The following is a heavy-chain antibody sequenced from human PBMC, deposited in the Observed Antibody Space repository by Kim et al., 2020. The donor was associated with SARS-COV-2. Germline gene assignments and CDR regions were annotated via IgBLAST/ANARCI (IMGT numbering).Heavy chain of an antibody. V-gene: IGHV3-30*04. J-gene: IGHJ4*02. CDR3: ARDHNGYKGSGSPY. CDR2: ISYDGSNK. CDR1: GFTFSSYA. Sequence: GGSLRLSCAASGFTFSSYAMHWVRQAPGKGLEWVAVISYDGSNKYYADSVKGRFTISRDNSKNTLYLQMNSLRAEDTAVYYCARDHNGYKGSGSPYWGQG. D-gene: IGHD3-10*01.